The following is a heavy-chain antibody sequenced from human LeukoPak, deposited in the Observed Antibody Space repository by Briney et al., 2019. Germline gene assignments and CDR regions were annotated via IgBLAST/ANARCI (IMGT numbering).Heavy chain of an antibody. J-gene: IGHJ4*02. CDR3: ARDGLFGGNSSR. V-gene: IGHV4-61*02. CDR1: GGSISSGSYY. Sequence: SETLSLTCTVSGGSISSGSYYWSWIQQPAGKGLEWIGRIYTSGSTNYNPSLKSRVTISVDTSKNQFSLKLSSVTAADTAVYYCARDGLFGGNSSRWGQGTLVTVSS. D-gene: IGHD4-23*01. CDR2: IYTSGST.